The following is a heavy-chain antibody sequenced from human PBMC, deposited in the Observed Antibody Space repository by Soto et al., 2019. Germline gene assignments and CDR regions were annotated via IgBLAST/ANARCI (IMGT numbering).Heavy chain of an antibody. CDR3: AKDRGITLIVVTVLLDY. J-gene: IGHJ4*02. CDR2: ITGSGGST. V-gene: IGHV3-23*01. CDR1: GFTFSSYA. D-gene: IGHD3-22*01. Sequence: EVQLLESGGGLVQPGGSLRLSCAASGFTFSSYAMSWVRQAPGKGLEWVSGITGSGGSTYYADSVKGWFTISRDNSKNTLYLQMNSLRAKDTAVYFCAKDRGITLIVVTVLLDYWGQGTLVTVSS.